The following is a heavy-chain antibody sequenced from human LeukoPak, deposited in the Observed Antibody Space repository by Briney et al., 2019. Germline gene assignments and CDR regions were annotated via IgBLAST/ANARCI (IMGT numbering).Heavy chain of an antibody. CDR2: ISYDGSNK. J-gene: IGHJ4*02. CDR3: ARDRSKISVAGMDY. V-gene: IGHV3-30-3*01. CDR1: GFTFSSYA. D-gene: IGHD6-19*01. Sequence: PGRSLRLSCAASGFTFSSYAMHWVRQAPGKGLEWVAVISYDGSNKYYADSVKGRFTISRDNSKSTLYLQMNSLRAEDTAVYYCARDRSKISVAGMDYWGQGTLVTVSS.